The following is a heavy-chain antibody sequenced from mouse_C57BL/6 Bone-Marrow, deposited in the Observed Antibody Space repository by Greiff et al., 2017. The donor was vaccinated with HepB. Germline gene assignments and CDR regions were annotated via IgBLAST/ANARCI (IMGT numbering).Heavy chain of an antibody. CDR2: IYPGSGST. CDR1: GYTFTSYW. CDR3: ARSILRNYAMDY. J-gene: IGHJ4*01. Sequence: QVQLKQPGAELVKPGASVKMSCKASGYTFTSYWITWVKQRPGQGLEWIGDIYPGSGSTNYNEKFKSKATLTVDTSSSTAYMQLSSLTSEDSAVYYCARSILRNYAMDYWGQGTSVTVSS. D-gene: IGHD1-1*01. V-gene: IGHV1-55*01.